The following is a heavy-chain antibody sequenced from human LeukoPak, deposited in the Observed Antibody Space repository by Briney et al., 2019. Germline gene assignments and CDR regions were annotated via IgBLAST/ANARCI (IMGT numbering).Heavy chain of an antibody. Sequence: GGSLRLSCAASGFTFSSYSMNWVRQAPGKGLEWVSSISSSSSYIYYADSVKGRFTISGDNAKNSLYLQMNSLRAEDTAVYYCARDSRDGSGSYYVDYWGQGTLVTVSS. CDR1: GFTFSSYS. CDR2: ISSSSSYI. D-gene: IGHD3-10*01. J-gene: IGHJ4*02. CDR3: ARDSRDGSGSYYVDY. V-gene: IGHV3-21*01.